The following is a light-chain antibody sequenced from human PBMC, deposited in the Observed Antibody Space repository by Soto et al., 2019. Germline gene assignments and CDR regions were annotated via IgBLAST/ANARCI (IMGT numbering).Light chain of an antibody. J-gene: IGLJ1*01. Sequence: QSVLTQPASVSGSPGQSITISCTGTSSDVGGYNYVSWYQQHPGKAPKLMIYAVTDRPSGVSSRFSGSKSGNTASLTISGLQAEDEADYYCSSYTSSSTIFGNGTKLTV. CDR3: SSYTSSSTI. CDR1: SSDVGGYNY. CDR2: AVT. V-gene: IGLV2-14*01.